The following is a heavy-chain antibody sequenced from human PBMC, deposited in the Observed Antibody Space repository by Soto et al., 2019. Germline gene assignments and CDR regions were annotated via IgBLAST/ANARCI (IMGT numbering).Heavy chain of an antibody. CDR2: AYYSGST. Sequence: SETLSLTCSVSGSSIITSYYWGWIRQSPEKGLEWIGSAYYSGSTYYNPSLKSRVTIFVDTSKSQFSLMLGSVTAADTAVYYCARGGRIGAFDIWGQGTMVTVSS. D-gene: IGHD2-15*01. V-gene: IGHV4-38-2*02. CDR3: ARGGRIGAFDI. CDR1: GSSIITSYY. J-gene: IGHJ3*02.